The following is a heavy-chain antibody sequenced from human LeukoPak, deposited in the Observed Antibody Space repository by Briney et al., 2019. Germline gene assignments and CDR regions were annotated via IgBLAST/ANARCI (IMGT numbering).Heavy chain of an antibody. V-gene: IGHV3-74*01. J-gene: IGHJ4*02. CDR3: AKDSAKKYDDY. CDR2: ISSDGSST. CDR1: GFTFSSYW. Sequence: PGGSLRLSCAASGFTFSSYWMHWVRQAPGKGLVWVSRISSDGSSTSYADSVKGRFTISRDNAKNSLYLQMNSLRAEDTAVYYCAKDSAKKYDDYWGQGTLVTVSS. D-gene: IGHD2/OR15-2a*01.